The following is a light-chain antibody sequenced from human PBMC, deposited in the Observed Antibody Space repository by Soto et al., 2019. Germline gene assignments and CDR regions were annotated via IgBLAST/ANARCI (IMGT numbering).Light chain of an antibody. CDR2: DND. CDR3: GTWDSSLSVVV. Sequence: QSVLTQPPSVSAAPGQKVTISCSGSTSNIGKNSVSWFQQLPGTAPKLLISDNDKRPSGIPDRFSGSKSGTSATLDITGLQTGDEADYYCGTWDSSLSVVVFGGGTKLTVL. CDR1: TSNIGKNS. V-gene: IGLV1-51*01. J-gene: IGLJ2*01.